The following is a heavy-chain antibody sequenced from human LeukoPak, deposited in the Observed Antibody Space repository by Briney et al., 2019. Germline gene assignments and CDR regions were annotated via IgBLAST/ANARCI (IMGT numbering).Heavy chain of an antibody. J-gene: IGHJ5*02. CDR3: ARGGSYYYGSGSYPNWFDP. Sequence: PSETLSLTCTVSGGSISSYYWSWIRQPPGKGLEWIGYISYSGSTNYNPSLKSRVTISLDTSKNQFSLKLSSVTAADTAVYYRARGGSYYYGSGSYPNWFDPWGQGTLVTVSS. V-gene: IGHV4-59*12. D-gene: IGHD3-10*01. CDR1: GGSISSYY. CDR2: ISYSGST.